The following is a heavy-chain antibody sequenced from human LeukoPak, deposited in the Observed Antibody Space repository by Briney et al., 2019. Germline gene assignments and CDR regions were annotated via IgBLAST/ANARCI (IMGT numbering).Heavy chain of an antibody. CDR3: ARDLIAAAGTSGYYYYYMDV. J-gene: IGHJ6*03. CDR2: ISVSSTYK. CDR1: GFTFSDYT. Sequence: GGSLRLSCAASGFTFSDYTMIWVRQIPGKGLEWVSSISVSSTYKYYADSVKGRFTISRDNADNSVYLQMNSLRAEDTAVYYCARDLIAAAGTSGYYYYYMDVWGKGTTVTVSS. V-gene: IGHV3-21*01. D-gene: IGHD6-13*01.